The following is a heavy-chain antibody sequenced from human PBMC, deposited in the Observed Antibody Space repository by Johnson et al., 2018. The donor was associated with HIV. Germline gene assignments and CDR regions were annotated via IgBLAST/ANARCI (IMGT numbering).Heavy chain of an antibody. CDR3: ASVYYDILTGYYYDGLDI. D-gene: IGHD3-9*01. CDR1: GFIFDDYG. Sequence: QVQLVESGGGVVRPGGSLRLSCAASGFIFDDYGMSWVRQAPGKGLEWVAGILYDGSNKYYADSVKGRFTISRDNSKNTLYLQMNSLRAEDTALYYCASVYYDILTGYYYDGLDIWGQGTMVTVSS. CDR2: ILYDGSNK. V-gene: IGHV3-30*03. J-gene: IGHJ3*02.